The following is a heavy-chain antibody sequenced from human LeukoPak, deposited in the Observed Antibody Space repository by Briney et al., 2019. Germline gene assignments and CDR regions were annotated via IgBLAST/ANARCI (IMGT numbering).Heavy chain of an antibody. J-gene: IGHJ4*02. D-gene: IGHD3-22*01. CDR2: INHSGST. Sequence: SETLSLTCAVYGGSFSGYYWSWIRQPPGKGLEWIGEINHSGSTNYNPSLKSRVTISVDTSKNQFSLKLSSVTAADTAVYYCATYYYDSSGYPGGDYWGRGTLVTVSS. CDR1: GGSFSGYY. CDR3: ATYYYDSSGYPGGDY. V-gene: IGHV4-34*01.